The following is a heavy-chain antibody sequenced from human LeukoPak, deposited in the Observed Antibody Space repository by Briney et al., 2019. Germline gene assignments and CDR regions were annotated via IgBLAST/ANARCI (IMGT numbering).Heavy chain of an antibody. CDR1: GFTLSSYA. V-gene: IGHV3-23*01. CDR3: ARELNGAFDP. J-gene: IGHJ5*02. D-gene: IGHD1-1*01. CDR2: ISGSGDST. Sequence: GGSLRLSCAASGFTLSSYAMSWVRQAPGKGLEWVSAISGSGDSTYYADSVKGRFTISRDNSKNTLYLQMNSLRASDTAVYYCARELNGAFDPWGQGTLVTVSS.